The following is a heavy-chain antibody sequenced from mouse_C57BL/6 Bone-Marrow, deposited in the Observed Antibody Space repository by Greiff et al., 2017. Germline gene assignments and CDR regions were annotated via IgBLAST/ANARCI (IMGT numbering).Heavy chain of an antibody. V-gene: IGHV3-6*01. J-gene: IGHJ4*01. CDR1: GYSITSGYY. Sequence: VQLKESGPGLVKPSQSLSLTCSVTGYSITSGYYWNWIRQFPGNKLEWMGYISYDGSNNYNPSLKNRISITRDTSKNQFFLKLNSVTTEDTATYYCARDPLYGNFFMDYWGQGTSVTVSS. CDR2: ISYDGSN. D-gene: IGHD2-1*01. CDR3: ARDPLYGNFFMDY.